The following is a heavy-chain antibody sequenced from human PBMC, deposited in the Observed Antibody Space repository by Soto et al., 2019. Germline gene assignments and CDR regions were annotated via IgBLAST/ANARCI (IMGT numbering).Heavy chain of an antibody. D-gene: IGHD1-1*01. Sequence: GGSLRLSCAASGFTFSDYYMSWIRQAPGKGLEWVSYISSSSSYTNYADSVKGRFTISRDNAKNSLYLQMNSLRAEDTAVYYCARDKDWNYYGMDVWGQGTTVTVSS. J-gene: IGHJ6*02. CDR2: ISSSSSYT. V-gene: IGHV3-11*06. CDR1: GFTFSDYY. CDR3: ARDKDWNYYGMDV.